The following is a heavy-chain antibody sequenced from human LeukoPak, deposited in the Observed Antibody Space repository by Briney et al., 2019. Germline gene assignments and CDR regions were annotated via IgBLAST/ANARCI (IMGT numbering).Heavy chain of an antibody. V-gene: IGHV4-59*01. D-gene: IGHD1-26*01. CDR2: IYNSGST. J-gene: IGHJ5*02. CDR1: GASISNFH. Sequence: SETLSLTCTVSGASISNFHWNWFRQPPGKGLEWIGYIYNSGSTNYNPSLKGRVTISIDTSKNQFSLKLSSVTAADTAVYYCAREGLVSWGFDPWGQGTLVTVSS. CDR3: AREGLVSWGFDP.